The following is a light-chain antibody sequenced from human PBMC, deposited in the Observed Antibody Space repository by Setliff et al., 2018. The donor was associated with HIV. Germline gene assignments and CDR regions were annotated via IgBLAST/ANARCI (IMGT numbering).Light chain of an antibody. CDR2: AAS. Sequence: DIQMTQSPPSLSASVGDRVTITCRASENIRNYLNWYQQKPGKAPQLLIYAASSLQSGVPSRFSGSGSGTDFTLTISSLQPEDFATYHCQQSYSTPPTFGQGTRLEIK. J-gene: IGKJ5*01. CDR3: QQSYSTPPT. V-gene: IGKV1-39*01. CDR1: ENIRNY.